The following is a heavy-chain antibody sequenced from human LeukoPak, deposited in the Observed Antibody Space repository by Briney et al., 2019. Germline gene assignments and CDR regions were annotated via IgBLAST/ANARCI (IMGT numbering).Heavy chain of an antibody. D-gene: IGHD3-10*01. CDR2: ISGSGGST. CDR3: AKERPYGSGIPRYFDY. Sequence: GGSLRLSCAASGFTFGSYAMSWVRQAPGKGLEWVSAISGSGGSTYYADSVKGRFTISRDNSKNTLYLQMNSLRAEDTAVYYCAKERPYGSGIPRYFDYWGQGTLVTVSS. J-gene: IGHJ4*02. V-gene: IGHV3-23*01. CDR1: GFTFGSYA.